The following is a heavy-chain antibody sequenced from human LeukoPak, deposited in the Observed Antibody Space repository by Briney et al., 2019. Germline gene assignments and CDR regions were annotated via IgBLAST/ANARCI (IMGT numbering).Heavy chain of an antibody. V-gene: IGHV4-31*03. J-gene: IGHJ4*02. D-gene: IGHD3-10*01. Sequence: SETLSLTCTVSGVSISSGGYYWTWIRQHPGKGLEWIGYIYYSGNTYYNPSLKSRVSISVDTSKNQFSLKLSSVTAADTAVYYCARGDGSGSPRFDYWGRGTLVTVSS. CDR2: IYYSGNT. CDR3: ARGDGSGSPRFDY. CDR1: GVSISSGGYY.